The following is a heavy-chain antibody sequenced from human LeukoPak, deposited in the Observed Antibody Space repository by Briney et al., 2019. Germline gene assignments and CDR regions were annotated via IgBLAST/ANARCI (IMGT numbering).Heavy chain of an antibody. CDR1: GFTFDYYT. CDR3: VKGRRRGYAYGTLDY. Sequence: GGSLRLSCAASGFTFDYYTMYWVRQGPEKGLEWVSLISMDGVNTFYADSVKGRFTISRDNNKNSLYLQMNGLRTDDTGLYYCVKGRRRGYAYGTLDYWGQGTLVTVSS. V-gene: IGHV3-43*01. CDR2: ISMDGVNT. J-gene: IGHJ4*02. D-gene: IGHD5-18*01.